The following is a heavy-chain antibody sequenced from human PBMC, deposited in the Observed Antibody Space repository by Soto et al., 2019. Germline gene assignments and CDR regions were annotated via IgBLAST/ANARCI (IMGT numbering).Heavy chain of an antibody. CDR2: IYYSGST. D-gene: IGHD2-15*01. V-gene: IGHV4-31*03. CDR1: GGSISSGGYY. Sequence: SETLSLTCTVSGGSISSGGYYWSWIRQHPGKGLEWIGYIYYSGSTYYNPSLKSRVTISVDTSKNQFSLKLSSVTAADTAVYYCATGAGGPYYYYYYGMDVWGQGTTVTVSS. J-gene: IGHJ6*02. CDR3: ATGAGGPYYYYYYGMDV.